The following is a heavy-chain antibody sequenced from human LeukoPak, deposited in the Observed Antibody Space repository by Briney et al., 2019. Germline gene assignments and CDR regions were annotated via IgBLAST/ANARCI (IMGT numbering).Heavy chain of an antibody. CDR1: GFTFSSYG. D-gene: IGHD5-24*01. CDR3: AKDRRWLRGNYFDY. CDR2: ISGSGGST. J-gene: IGHJ4*02. Sequence: GGSLRLSCAASGFTFSSYGMSWVRQAPGKGLEWVSAISGSGGSTYYADSVKGRFTISRDNSKNTLYLQMNSLRAEDTAVYYCAKDRRWLRGNYFDYWGREPWSPSPQ. V-gene: IGHV3-23*01.